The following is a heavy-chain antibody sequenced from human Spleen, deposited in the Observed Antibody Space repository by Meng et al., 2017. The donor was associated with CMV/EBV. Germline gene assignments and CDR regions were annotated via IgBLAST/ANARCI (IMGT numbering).Heavy chain of an antibody. J-gene: IGHJ4*02. CDR2: ISWNSGSI. CDR1: GFTFDDYA. D-gene: IGHD1-26*01. CDR3: AKGGQGGWFDY. Sequence: SLKISCAASGFTFDDYAMHWVRQAPGKGLEWVSGISWNSGSIGYADSVKGRFTISRDNAKNSLYLQMNSLRAEDMALYYCAKGGQGGWFDYWGQGTLVTVSS. V-gene: IGHV3-9*03.